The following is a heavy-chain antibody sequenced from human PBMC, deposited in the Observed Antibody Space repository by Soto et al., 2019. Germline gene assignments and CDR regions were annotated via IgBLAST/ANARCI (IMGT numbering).Heavy chain of an antibody. CDR2: ISGSGGST. D-gene: IGHD6-13*01. Sequence: EVQLLESGGGLVQPGGSLRLSCAASGFTFNTYAMTWVRQAPGKGLEWVSAISGSGGSTYYADSVKGRFTISRDNSKNTLYLQRNSLRAEDTAVYYCAKAPVTRAAAGRGGGGYFDYWGQGTLVTVSS. V-gene: IGHV3-23*01. CDR1: GFTFNTYA. J-gene: IGHJ4*02. CDR3: AKAPVTRAAAGRGGGGYFDY.